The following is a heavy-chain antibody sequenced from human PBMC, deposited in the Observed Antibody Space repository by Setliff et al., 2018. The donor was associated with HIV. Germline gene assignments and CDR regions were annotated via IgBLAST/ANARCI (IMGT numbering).Heavy chain of an antibody. CDR2: VNYSGTT. D-gene: IGHD2-15*01. Sequence: SETLSLTCTVSGGSISSNSYYWGWIRQPPGKGLEWIGEVNYSGTTNHNPFLKSRVTISVDTSKKQFSLKLNSVTAADSAIYYCAATYCRGGGRDCPQMYDYWGQGSLVTVSS. CDR3: AATYCRGGGRDCPQMYDY. V-gene: IGHV4-39*07. J-gene: IGHJ4*02. CDR1: GGSISSNSYY.